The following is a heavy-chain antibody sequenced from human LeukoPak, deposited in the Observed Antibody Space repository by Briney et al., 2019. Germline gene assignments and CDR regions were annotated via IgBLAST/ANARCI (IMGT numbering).Heavy chain of an antibody. Sequence: GGSLRLSCAASGFTFSSYSMYWVRQAPGKGLEWVSSISSSSSYIYYADSVKGRFTISRDNAKNSLNLQMNSLRAEDTAVYYCARDGDGYCSSTSCYSGDFFDYWGQGTLVTVSS. CDR2: ISSSSSYI. CDR1: GFTFSSYS. J-gene: IGHJ4*02. D-gene: IGHD2-2*03. CDR3: ARDGDGYCSSTSCYSGDFFDY. V-gene: IGHV3-21*01.